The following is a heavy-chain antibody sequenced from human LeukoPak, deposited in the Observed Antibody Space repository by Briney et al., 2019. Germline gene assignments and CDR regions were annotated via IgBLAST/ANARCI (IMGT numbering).Heavy chain of an antibody. CDR2: INHSGST. J-gene: IGHJ6*03. CDR1: GGSISSGSYY. CDR3: ATLKSQSYYMDV. V-gene: IGHV4-39*07. Sequence: SQTLSLTCTVSGGSISSGSYYWSWIRQPPGKGLEWIGEINHSGSTNYNPSLKSRVTISVDTSKNQFSLKLSSVTAADTALYYCATLKSQSYYMDVWGKGTTVTISS.